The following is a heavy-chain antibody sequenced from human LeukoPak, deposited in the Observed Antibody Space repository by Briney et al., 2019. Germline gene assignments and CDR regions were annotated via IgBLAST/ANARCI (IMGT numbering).Heavy chain of an antibody. D-gene: IGHD2-15*01. Sequence: GGSLRLSCAASGFTFSSYWKSWVRQAPGKGLEWVANIKQDGSEKYYVDSVKGRFTISRDNAMNSLYLQMNSLRAEDTAVYYCATYCSGGSCYSEGAFDIWGQGTMVTVSS. CDR2: IKQDGSEK. V-gene: IGHV3-7*01. CDR1: GFTFSSYW. CDR3: ATYCSGGSCYSEGAFDI. J-gene: IGHJ3*02.